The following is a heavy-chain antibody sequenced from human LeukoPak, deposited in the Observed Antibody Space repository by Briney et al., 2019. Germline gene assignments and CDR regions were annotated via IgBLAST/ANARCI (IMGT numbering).Heavy chain of an antibody. Sequence: GGSLRLSCAASGFTFSSYWMSWVRQAPGKGLEWVANIKQDGSEKYYVDSVKGRFTISRDNAKNSLYLQMNSLRAEDTAVYYCARVGCGGDCYYYFDYWGQGTLVTDSS. CDR2: IKQDGSEK. D-gene: IGHD2-21*02. J-gene: IGHJ4*02. V-gene: IGHV3-7*01. CDR1: GFTFSSYW. CDR3: ARVGCGGDCYYYFDY.